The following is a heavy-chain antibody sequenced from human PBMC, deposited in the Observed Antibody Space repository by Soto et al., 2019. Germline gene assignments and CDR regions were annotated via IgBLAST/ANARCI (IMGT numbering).Heavy chain of an antibody. CDR1: GGSISSSSYY. J-gene: IGHJ4*02. Sequence: SETLSLTCTVSGGSISSSSYYWGWIRQPPGKGLEWIGSIYYSGSTYYNPSLKSRVTISVDTSKNQFSLKLSSVTAADTAVYYCARHPGRHCSGGSCYSGENYFDYWGQGTLVTVSS. D-gene: IGHD2-15*01. CDR2: IYYSGST. V-gene: IGHV4-39*01. CDR3: ARHPGRHCSGGSCYSGENYFDY.